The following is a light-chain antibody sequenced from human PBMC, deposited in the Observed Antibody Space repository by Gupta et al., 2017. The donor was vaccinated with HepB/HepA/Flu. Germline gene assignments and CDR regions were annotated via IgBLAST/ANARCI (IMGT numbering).Light chain of an antibody. CDR2: SAT. CDR3: QQYLTARGRT. J-gene: IGKJ1*01. Sequence: DIVLPQSPDSLASSLGERATIDCKSSRSVLHSSKNKNSLAWYQQKPGQPQTLLISSATTREFGVPDRVRGSGSGTDFTLTIRSLQAEDEAVEDCQQYLTARGRTFGQGTRLEIK. V-gene: IGKV4-1*01. CDR1: RSVLHSSKNKNS.